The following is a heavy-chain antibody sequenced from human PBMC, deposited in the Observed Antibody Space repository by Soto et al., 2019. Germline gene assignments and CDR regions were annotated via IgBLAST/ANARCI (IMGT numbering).Heavy chain of an antibody. D-gene: IGHD6-13*01. J-gene: IGHJ6*02. Sequence: QVQLVESGGGVVQPGRSLRLSCAASGFTFSSYGMHWVRQAPGKGLEWVAVIWYDGSNKYYADSVKGRFTISRDNSKNTLYMQMNSLRAEDTAVYYCAREGIAAAGEGYYYGMDVWGQGPTVTVSS. V-gene: IGHV3-33*01. CDR1: GFTFSSYG. CDR2: IWYDGSNK. CDR3: AREGIAAAGEGYYYGMDV.